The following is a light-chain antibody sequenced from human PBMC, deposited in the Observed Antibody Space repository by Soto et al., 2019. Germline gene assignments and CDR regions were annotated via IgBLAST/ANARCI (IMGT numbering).Light chain of an antibody. Sequence: QSALTQPRSVSGSPGQLVTISCTGTSSDVGGYNYVSWYQQHPGKAPKLMIYDVSKRPSGVPDRFSGSKSGNTASLTISGLQAEDEADYYCCAYAGSGTVVFGGGTKVTVL. V-gene: IGLV2-11*01. CDR3: CAYAGSGTVV. CDR2: DVS. J-gene: IGLJ3*02. CDR1: SSDVGGYNY.